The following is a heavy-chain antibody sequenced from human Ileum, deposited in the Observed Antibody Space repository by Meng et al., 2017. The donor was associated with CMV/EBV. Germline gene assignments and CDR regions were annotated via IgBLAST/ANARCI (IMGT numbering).Heavy chain of an antibody. CDR3: ARDGAAVNYYDTVGYSPVGYTPFDK. CDR2: IKHDGSET. J-gene: IGHJ4*02. D-gene: IGHD3-22*01. V-gene: IGHV3-7*03. Sequence: GESLKISCSASGFTFSSFWMSWVRQAPGKGLEWVGNIKHDGSETYYVASLKGRFTISRDNAQNSLYLHINSLRAEDTAVYYCARDGAAVNYYDTVGYSPVGYTPFDKWGQGTLVTVSS. CDR1: GFTFSSFW.